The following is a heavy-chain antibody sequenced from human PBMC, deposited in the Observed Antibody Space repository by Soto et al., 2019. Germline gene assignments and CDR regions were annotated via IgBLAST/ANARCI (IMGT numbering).Heavy chain of an antibody. J-gene: IGHJ5*02. D-gene: IGHD1-1*01. CDR2: IYATRTT. V-gene: IGHV4-4*07. Sequence: SETLSLTCTVSGASISGFYWSWIRKSAGKGLEWIGRIYATRTTDYNPSLKSRVMMSVDTSKKQFSLKLRSVTAADTAVYYCARDGTKTLRDWFDPWGQGISVTVSS. CDR1: GASISGFY. CDR3: ARDGTKTLRDWFDP.